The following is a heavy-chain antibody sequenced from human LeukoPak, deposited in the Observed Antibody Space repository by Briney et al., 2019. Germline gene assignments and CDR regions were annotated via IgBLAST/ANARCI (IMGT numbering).Heavy chain of an antibody. Sequence: SETLSLTCTVSSGSISSYYWSWIRQPPGKGLEWIGYIYTSGSTNYNPSLKSRVTISVDTSKNQFSLKLSSVTAADTAVYYCARHVYYMDVWGKGTTVTVSS. V-gene: IGHV4-4*09. J-gene: IGHJ6*03. CDR1: SGSISSYY. CDR3: ARHVYYMDV. CDR2: IYTSGST.